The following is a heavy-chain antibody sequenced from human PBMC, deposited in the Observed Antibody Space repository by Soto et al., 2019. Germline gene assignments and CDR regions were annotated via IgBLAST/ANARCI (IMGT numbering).Heavy chain of an antibody. CDR2: IIPIFGTA. Sequence: SVKVSCKASGGTFSSYAISWVRQAPGQGLAWMGGIIPIFGTANYAQKFQGRVTITADESTSTAYMELSSLRSEDTAVYYCARDNFRPAVRGVYYYYGMDVWGQGTTVTVSS. V-gene: IGHV1-69*13. J-gene: IGHJ6*02. CDR1: GGTFSSYA. D-gene: IGHD3-10*01. CDR3: ARDNFRPAVRGVYYYYGMDV.